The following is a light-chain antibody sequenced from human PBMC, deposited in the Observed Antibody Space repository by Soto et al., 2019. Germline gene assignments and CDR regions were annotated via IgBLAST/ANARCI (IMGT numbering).Light chain of an antibody. V-gene: IGKV4-1*01. CDR1: QSVLSSSNNKNY. Sequence: DIVMTQSPDSLTVSLGERATINCKTSQSVLSSSNNKNYLAWHQQKPGQPPKVLIYWPSTRESGVPDRFGGSGSGTDFTLTINNLQAEDVAVYYCQQYHSGPITFGQGTRLEIK. J-gene: IGKJ5*01. CDR2: WPS. CDR3: QQYHSGPIT.